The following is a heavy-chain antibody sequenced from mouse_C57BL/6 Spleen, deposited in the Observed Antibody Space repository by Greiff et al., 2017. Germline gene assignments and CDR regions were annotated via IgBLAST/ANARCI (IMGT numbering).Heavy chain of an antibody. D-gene: IGHD4-1*01. Sequence: QVQLQQPGAELVRPGTSVKLSCKASGYTFTSYWMHWVQQSPGQGLEWIGVIDPSDSYTNYNQKIKGKATLTVDTTSSTAYMQLSSLTSEDSAVYDCARRGVNWDDAMDYWGQGTSVTVSS. CDR1: GYTFTSYW. CDR2: IDPSDSYT. J-gene: IGHJ4*01. V-gene: IGHV1-59*01. CDR3: ARRGVNWDDAMDY.